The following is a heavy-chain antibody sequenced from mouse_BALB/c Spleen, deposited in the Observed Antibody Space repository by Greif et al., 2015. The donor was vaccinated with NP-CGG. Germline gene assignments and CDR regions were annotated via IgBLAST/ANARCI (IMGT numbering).Heavy chain of an antibody. J-gene: IGHJ4*01. CDR3: ARSGYYGSPYAMDY. CDR2: IDPSDSET. V-gene: IGHV1-69*02. D-gene: IGHD1-1*01. CDR1: GYTFTSYW. Sequence: QVQLKESGAELVKPGAPVKLSCKASGYTFTSYWMNWVKQRPGRGLEWIGRIDPSDSETHYNQKFKDKATLTVDKSSSTAYIQLSSLTSEDSAVYYCARSGYYGSPYAMDYWGQGTSVTVSS.